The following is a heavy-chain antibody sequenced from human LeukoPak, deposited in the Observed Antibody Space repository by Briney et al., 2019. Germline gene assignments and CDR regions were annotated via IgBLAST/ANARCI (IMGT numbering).Heavy chain of an antibody. CDR2: ISAYNGNT. Sequence: ASVKVSCKASGYTFTSYGISWVRQAPGQGLEWMGWISAYNGNTNYAQKLQGRVTMTTDTSTSTAYMELSSLRSEDTAVYYCATDPLSAYHDYGGWFDPWGQGTLVTVSS. CDR3: ATDPLSAYHDYGGWFDP. CDR1: GYTFTSYG. J-gene: IGHJ5*02. D-gene: IGHD4-17*01. V-gene: IGHV1-18*01.